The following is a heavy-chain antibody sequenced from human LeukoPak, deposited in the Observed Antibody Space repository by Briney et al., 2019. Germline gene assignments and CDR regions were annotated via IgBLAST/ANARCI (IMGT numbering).Heavy chain of an antibody. CDR1: GDSIRRGDSY. Sequence: PSETLSLTCTVSGDSIRRGDSYWGWICQSPWKGLEWIGSVYYIGSPYYNPSLNSRPVTISVDTSRNQFSLHLPSATAADTAIYFCARIPITKRAMDVWGQGTTV. J-gene: IGHJ6*02. CDR3: ARIPITKRAMDV. V-gene: IGHV4-39*01. D-gene: IGHD1-1*01. CDR2: VYYIGSP.